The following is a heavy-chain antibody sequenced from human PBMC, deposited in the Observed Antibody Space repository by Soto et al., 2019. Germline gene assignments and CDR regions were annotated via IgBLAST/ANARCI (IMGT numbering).Heavy chain of an antibody. V-gene: IGHV3-15*01. Sequence: GGSLRLSCAASGFTFSNAWMSWVRQAPGKGLEWVGRIKSKTDGGTTDYAAPVKGRFTISRDDSKNTLYLQMNSLKTEDTAVYYCTTVDQWLLEYYFDYWGQGTLVTVSS. CDR1: GFTFSNAW. CDR3: TTVDQWLLEYYFDY. CDR2: IKSKTDGGTT. J-gene: IGHJ4*02. D-gene: IGHD3-22*01.